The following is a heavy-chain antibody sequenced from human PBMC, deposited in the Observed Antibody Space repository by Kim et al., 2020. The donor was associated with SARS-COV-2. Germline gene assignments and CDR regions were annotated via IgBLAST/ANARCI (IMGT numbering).Heavy chain of an antibody. CDR2: ISKNGNNI. CDR1: GFIFSLYE. Sequence: GGSLRLSCAASGFIFSLYEMNWVRQAPGKGLEWVSYISKNGNNIYYRDSVKGRFTISRDNAKNSLFLQMNNLRVEDTAVYYCAREIVGNKGDYWGQGALVTLSS. V-gene: IGHV3-48*03. CDR3: AREIVGNKGDY. D-gene: IGHD3-16*02. J-gene: IGHJ4*02.